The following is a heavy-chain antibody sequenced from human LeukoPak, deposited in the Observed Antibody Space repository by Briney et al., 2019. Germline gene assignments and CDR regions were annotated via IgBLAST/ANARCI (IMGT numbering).Heavy chain of an antibody. V-gene: IGHV3-21*01. CDR3: ARDEGDFWSGYYLYYYYYMDV. CDR1: GFTFSSYS. Sequence: PGGSLRLSCAASGFTFSSYSMNWVRQAPGKGLEWVSSISSSSSYIYYADSVKGRFTISRDNAKNSRYLQMNSLRAEDTAVYYCARDEGDFWSGYYLYYYYYMDVWGKGTTVTVSS. D-gene: IGHD3-3*01. CDR2: ISSSSSYI. J-gene: IGHJ6*03.